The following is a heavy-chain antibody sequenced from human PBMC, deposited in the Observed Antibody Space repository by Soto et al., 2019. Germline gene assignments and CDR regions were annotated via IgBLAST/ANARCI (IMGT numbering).Heavy chain of an antibody. V-gene: IGHV1-46*01. CDR3: AIGYYYDSSGYLYYYYGMDV. CDR2: INPSGGST. J-gene: IGHJ6*02. Sequence: ASVKVSCKTSGYTFTSYYMHWVRQAPGQGLEWMGIINPSGGSTSYAQKFQGRVTMTRDTSTSTVYMELSSLRSEDTAVYYCAIGYYYDSSGYLYYYYGMDVWGQGTTVTVS. CDR1: GYTFTSYY. D-gene: IGHD3-22*01.